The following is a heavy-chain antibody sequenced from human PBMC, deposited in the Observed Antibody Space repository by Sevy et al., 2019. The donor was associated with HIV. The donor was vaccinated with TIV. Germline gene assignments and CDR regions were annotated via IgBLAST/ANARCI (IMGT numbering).Heavy chain of an antibody. J-gene: IGHJ5*01. CDR1: GGTFSNYP. CDR2: IIPIFGRT. Sequence: ASVKVSCKASGGTFSNYPITWVRQAPGQGLEWMGGIIPIFGRTNYTQKFQGRVTITADESTGTAYMELSSLRSEDTAVSYCARGNQGVPAAIPHWFDSWGQGTLVTVSS. D-gene: IGHD2-2*01. V-gene: IGHV1-69*13. CDR3: ARGNQGVPAAIPHWFDS.